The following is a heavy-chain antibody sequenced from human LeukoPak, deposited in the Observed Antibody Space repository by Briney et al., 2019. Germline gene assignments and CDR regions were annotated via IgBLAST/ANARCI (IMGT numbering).Heavy chain of an antibody. D-gene: IGHD1-26*01. V-gene: IGHV3-30-3*01. CDR3: GRENEVGATFDY. J-gene: IGHJ4*02. CDR2: ISYDGSNK. CDR1: GFTFSSYA. Sequence: GGSLRLSCAASGFTFSSYAMHWVRQAPGKGVEWVAVISYDGSNKYYADCVKGRFTISRDNSNNTLYLQMHSLRAEDTAVYYCGRENEVGATFDYWGQGTLATVSS.